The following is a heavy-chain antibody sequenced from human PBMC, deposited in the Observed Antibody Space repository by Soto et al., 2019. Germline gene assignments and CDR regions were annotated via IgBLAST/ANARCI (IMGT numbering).Heavy chain of an antibody. Sequence: PSETLSLTCTVSGGSISSYYWIWIRQPPGKGLEWIGYFYYSGSTNYNPSLKSRVTISVATSKNQFSLKLSSVTAADTAVYYCARTYYYDYSGYYPGFYFDYWGQGTLVTVSS. CDR2: FYYSGST. D-gene: IGHD3-22*01. V-gene: IGHV4-59*01. CDR1: GGSISSYY. J-gene: IGHJ4*02. CDR3: ARTYYYDYSGYYPGFYFDY.